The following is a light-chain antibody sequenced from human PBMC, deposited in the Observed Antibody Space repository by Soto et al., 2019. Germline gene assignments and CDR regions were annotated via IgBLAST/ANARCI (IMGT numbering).Light chain of an antibody. Sequence: EIVLTQSPATLSVSPGERATLSCRASQSVYSNLAWYQEKPGQAPRLLIYGASSRAAGIPDRFSGSGSGTDFTLTISRLEPEDFAVYYCQHYHGWPITFGQGTRLEIK. CDR1: QSVYSN. J-gene: IGKJ5*01. CDR2: GAS. CDR3: QHYHGWPIT. V-gene: IGKV3D-15*01.